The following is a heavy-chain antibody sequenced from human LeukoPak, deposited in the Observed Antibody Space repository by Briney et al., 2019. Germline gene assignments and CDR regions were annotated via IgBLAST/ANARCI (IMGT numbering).Heavy chain of an antibody. CDR3: ARGDFCSKSNCYLRPMDV. CDR1: GGSISDYY. CDR2: IYYSGST. V-gene: IGHV4-59*01. Sequence: SETLSLTCSVSGGSISDYYWNWIRQPPGKGLEWVGYIYYSGSTTYNPSLKSRVTMSVDTAKNQFSLKVRSVTAADTAVYYCARGDFCSKSNCYLRPMDVWGKGTTVTVSS. J-gene: IGHJ6*03. D-gene: IGHD3-3*01.